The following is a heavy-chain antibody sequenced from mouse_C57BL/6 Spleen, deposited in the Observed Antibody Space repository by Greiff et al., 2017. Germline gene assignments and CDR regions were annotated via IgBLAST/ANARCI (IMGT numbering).Heavy chain of an antibody. CDR2: IYPRSGNT. D-gene: IGHD2-3*01. J-gene: IGHJ1*03. CDR1: GYTFTSYG. CDR3: ARGNDGYYGYFDV. Sequence: QVQLQQSGAELARPGASVKLSCKASGYTFTSYGISWVKQRTGQGLEWIGEIYPRSGNTYYNEKFKGKATLTADKSSSTAYMELRSLTSEDSAVYFCARGNDGYYGYFDVWGTGTTVTVSS. V-gene: IGHV1-81*01.